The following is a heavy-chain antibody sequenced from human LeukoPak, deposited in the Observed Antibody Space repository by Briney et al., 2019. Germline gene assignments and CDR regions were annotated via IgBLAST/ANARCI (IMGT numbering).Heavy chain of an antibody. J-gene: IGHJ4*02. V-gene: IGHV1-8*01. CDR2: MNPNSGNT. Sequence: ASVKVSCKASGYTFTSYDINWVRQATGQGLEWMGWMNPNSGNTGYAQKFQGRVTMTRNTSISTAYMELSSLRSEDTAVYYCATNDYGDYSLDYWGQGTLVTVSS. CDR3: ATNDYGDYSLDY. D-gene: IGHD4-17*01. CDR1: GYTFTSYD.